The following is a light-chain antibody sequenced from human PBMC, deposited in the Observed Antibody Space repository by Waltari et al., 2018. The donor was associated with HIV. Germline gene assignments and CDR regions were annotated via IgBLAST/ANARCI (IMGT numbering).Light chain of an antibody. Sequence: YELLSYILLSVTRGRRARIDCSGDGLPTQHGSWDQRKPGQAPVLVIDKDIERTSGFPERMAGSSSGTTVTLTNSVIQEKDEANYYCQASDITTTSVVVGGGTMRT. V-gene: IGLV3-25*03. CDR3: QASDITTTSVV. J-gene: IGLJ3*02. CDR1: GLPTQH. CDR2: KDI.